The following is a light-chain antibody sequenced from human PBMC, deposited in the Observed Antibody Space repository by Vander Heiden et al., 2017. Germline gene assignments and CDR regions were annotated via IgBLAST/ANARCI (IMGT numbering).Light chain of an antibody. J-gene: IGKJ2*01. CDR2: RTS. CDR3: QHYDDLRPMYT. Sequence: DIQMTQSPSSMSASVADRVTISCQASQDIGDSVNWYQQKPGKAPKLLIYRTSNLEAGVPSRFSGSGSVTDFTFSISSLQPEDIATYYCQHYDDLRPMYTFGQGTKLE. CDR1: QDIGDS. V-gene: IGKV1-33*01.